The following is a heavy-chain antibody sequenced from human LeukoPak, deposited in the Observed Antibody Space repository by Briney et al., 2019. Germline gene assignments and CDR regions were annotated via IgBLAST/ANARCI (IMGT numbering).Heavy chain of an antibody. CDR3: AREAWQQLVGSAEQVGYFDY. V-gene: IGHV3-30-3*01. D-gene: IGHD6-13*01. CDR2: ISYDGSNK. Sequence: PGGSLRLSCAASGFTFSSYAMHWVRQAPGKGLEWVAVISYDGSNKYYADSVKGRFTISRDNSKNTLYLEMNSLRAEDTAVYYCAREAWQQLVGSAEQVGYFDYWGQGTLVTVSS. CDR1: GFTFSSYA. J-gene: IGHJ4*02.